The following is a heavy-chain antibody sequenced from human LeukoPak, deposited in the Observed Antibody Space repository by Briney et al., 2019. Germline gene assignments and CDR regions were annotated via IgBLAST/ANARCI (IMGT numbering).Heavy chain of an antibody. J-gene: IGHJ6*03. Sequence: PSETLSLTCTVSGGSISSGSHYWTWIRQPAGKGLEYIGRVYSSRSTDSNPSLRSRLTMSVDTSKNQLSLKLTSVTAADTAVYYCARLGRSGALLPYYYYMDVWGKGTTVTVSS. CDR1: GGSISSGSHY. D-gene: IGHD1-26*01. CDR3: ARLGRSGALLPYYYYMDV. CDR2: VYSSRST. V-gene: IGHV4-61*02.